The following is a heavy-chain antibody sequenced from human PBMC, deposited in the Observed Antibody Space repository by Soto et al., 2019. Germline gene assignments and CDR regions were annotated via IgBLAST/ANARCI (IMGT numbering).Heavy chain of an antibody. CDR2: IYGVGTT. J-gene: IGHJ4*02. CDR1: GFTVSSNY. Sequence: GGSLSLSCAASGFTVSSNYLSWVRQPPGKGLEWVSVIYGVGTTYYAASLKGRFTISRDNSKNRLYLQMNSLRAEDTAVYYCARGDGRDGYNWVTSYWGQGTLVTVSS. D-gene: IGHD5-12*01. CDR3: ARGDGRDGYNWVTSY. V-gene: IGHV3-53*01.